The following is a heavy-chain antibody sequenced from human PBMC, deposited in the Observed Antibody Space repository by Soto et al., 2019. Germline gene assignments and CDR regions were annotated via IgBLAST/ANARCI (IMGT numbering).Heavy chain of an antibody. J-gene: IGHJ6*02. D-gene: IGHD1-26*01. Sequence: QVQLVQSGGEVKKPGASVKVSCKASGYTFTYYSISWVRQAPGQGLEWVGWISAYTAHTNYAQHLWGRVTMPTDTPASPAYMELRSLRSKATAVYYGAREGEWELVALGRSFYGLDVWGCGTGLTVSS. CDR3: AREGEWELVALGRSFYGLDV. V-gene: IGHV1-18*01. CDR1: GYTFTYYS. CDR2: ISAYTAHT.